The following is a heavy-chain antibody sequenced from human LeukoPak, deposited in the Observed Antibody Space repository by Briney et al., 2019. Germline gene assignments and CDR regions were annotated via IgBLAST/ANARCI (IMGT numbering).Heavy chain of an antibody. CDR2: IKRDGSEK. J-gene: IGHJ4*02. D-gene: IGHD4-17*01. Sequence: GGSLRLSCAASGFTFSSYLMSWVRQAPGKGLEWVANIKRDGSEKYYVDSVKGRFTISRDNAKNSLYLQMNSLRAEDTAVYYCAREYYGDYDYWGQGTLVTVSS. CDR1: GFTFSSYL. V-gene: IGHV3-7*01. CDR3: AREYYGDYDY.